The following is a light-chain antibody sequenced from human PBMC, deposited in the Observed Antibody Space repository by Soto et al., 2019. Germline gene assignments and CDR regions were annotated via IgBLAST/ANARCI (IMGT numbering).Light chain of an antibody. J-gene: IGLJ2*01. Sequence: QSALTQPASVSGSPGQSITISCTGTSSDVGGYNYVSWYQQHPGKAPKLMIYDVSNRPSGVSNRFSGSKSGNTASLTISALQAEDEADYYCSSYTSSSPVVFGGGTQLTVL. V-gene: IGLV2-14*01. CDR2: DVS. CDR1: SSDVGGYNY. CDR3: SSYTSSSPVV.